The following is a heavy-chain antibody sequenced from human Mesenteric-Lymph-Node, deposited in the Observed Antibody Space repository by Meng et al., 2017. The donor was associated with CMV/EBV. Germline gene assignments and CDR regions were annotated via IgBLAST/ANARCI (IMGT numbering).Heavy chain of an antibody. Sequence: TVDGVSVISSSYYWARIRQPPGEGLEWIGYISYSGNTNYNPSLKSRLTISLDTSKNQFSLNLTSVTAADTAMYYCASGTSYSASGEYWGQGILVTVSS. CDR2: ISYSGNT. J-gene: IGHJ4*02. V-gene: IGHV4-61*01. CDR1: GVSVISSSYY. D-gene: IGHD3-10*01. CDR3: ASGTSYSASGEY.